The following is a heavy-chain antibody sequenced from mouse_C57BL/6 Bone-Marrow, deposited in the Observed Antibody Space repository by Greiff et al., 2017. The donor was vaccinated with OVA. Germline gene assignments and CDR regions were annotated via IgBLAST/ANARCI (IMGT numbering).Heavy chain of an antibody. CDR1: GFSLSTFGMG. V-gene: IGHV8-8*01. CDR2: IWWDDDK. Sequence: ESGPGILQPSQTLSLTCSFSGFSLSTFGMGVGWIRQPSGKGLEWLAHIWWDDDKYYNPALKSRLTISKDTSKNQVFLKIANVDTADTATYYCALSTTVVAPFDYWGQGTTLTVSS. J-gene: IGHJ2*01. D-gene: IGHD1-1*01. CDR3: ALSTTVVAPFDY.